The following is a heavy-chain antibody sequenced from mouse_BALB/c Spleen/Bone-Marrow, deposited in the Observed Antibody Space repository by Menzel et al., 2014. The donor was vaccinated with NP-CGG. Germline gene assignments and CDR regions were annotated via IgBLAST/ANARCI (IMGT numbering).Heavy chain of an antibody. CDR3: ARDYYGFSYGFAY. CDR1: GYSFTGYT. Sequence: EVQLQQSGPELVKPGASMKISCKASGYSFTGYTMNWVKQSHGKNLEWIGLIDPYNGGTNYNQKFKGKATLTVDKSSSTAYMELLSLTSEDSAVYHCARDYYGFSYGFAYWGQGTLVTVSA. D-gene: IGHD1-1*01. CDR2: IDPYNGGT. J-gene: IGHJ3*01. V-gene: IGHV1-18*01.